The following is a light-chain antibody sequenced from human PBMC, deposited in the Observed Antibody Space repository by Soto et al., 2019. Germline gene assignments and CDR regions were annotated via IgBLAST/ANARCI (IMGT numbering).Light chain of an antibody. Sequence: EIEMTQSPATLSVSPGERATLSCRASQSVSSNLAWYQQKPGQAPRLLIYGASTRDTGIPARFSGSGSGTEFTLTISSLQSEDVAVNYCQQYNNWPPWTFGQGTKGEIK. V-gene: IGKV3-15*01. J-gene: IGKJ1*01. CDR2: GAS. CDR3: QQYNNWPPWT. CDR1: QSVSSN.